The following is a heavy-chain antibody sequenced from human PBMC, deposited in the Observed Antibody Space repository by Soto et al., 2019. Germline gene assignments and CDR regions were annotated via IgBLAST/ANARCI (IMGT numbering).Heavy chain of an antibody. CDR1: GFTFSSYS. Sequence: PGGSLRLSCAASGFTFSSYSMNWVRQAPGKGLEWVSYISSSSSTIYYADSVKGRFTISRDNAKNSLYLQMNSLRAEDTAVYYCASVAQYYYYGSGSYLDYYYMDVWGKGTTVTVSS. V-gene: IGHV3-48*01. CDR2: ISSSSSTI. J-gene: IGHJ6*03. D-gene: IGHD3-10*01. CDR3: ASVAQYYYYGSGSYLDYYYMDV.